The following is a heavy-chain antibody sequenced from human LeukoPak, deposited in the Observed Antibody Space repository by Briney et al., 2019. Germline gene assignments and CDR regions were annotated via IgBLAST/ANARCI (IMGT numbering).Heavy chain of an antibody. V-gene: IGHV5-51*01. CDR3: ARSDSSRDWETNWFDP. J-gene: IGHJ5*02. D-gene: IGHD6-13*01. Sequence: HGESLKISCKGSGYSFTSYWIGWVRQLPGKGLEWMGIIYPGDSDTRYSPSFQGQVTISADKSISTAYLQWSSLKASDTAMYYCARSDSSRDWETNWFDPRGQGTLVTVSS. CDR2: IYPGDSDT. CDR1: GYSFTSYW.